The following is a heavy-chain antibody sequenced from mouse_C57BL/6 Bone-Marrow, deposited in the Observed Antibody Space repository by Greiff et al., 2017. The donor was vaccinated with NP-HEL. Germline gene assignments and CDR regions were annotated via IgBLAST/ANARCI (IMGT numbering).Heavy chain of an antibody. J-gene: IGHJ2*01. V-gene: IGHV1-75*01. CDR1: GYTFTDYY. Sequence: VQLQQSGPELVKPGASVKISCKASGYTFTDYYINWVKQRPGQGLEWIGWIFPGSGSTYYNEKFKGKATLTVDKSSSTAYMLLSSLTSEDSAVYFCARPPYSSGSSYDYWGQGTTLTVSS. CDR3: ARPPYSSGSSYDY. CDR2: IFPGSGST. D-gene: IGHD1-1*01.